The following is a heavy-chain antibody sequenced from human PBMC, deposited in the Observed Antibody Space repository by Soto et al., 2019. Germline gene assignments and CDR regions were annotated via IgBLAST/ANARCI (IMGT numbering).Heavy chain of an antibody. V-gene: IGHV4-59*01. CDR1: GGSISTYY. Sequence: PSETLSLTCTVSGGSISTYYWIWIRQAPGKGLEWIGYILYSGSTNYNPSLNSRLTMSLDTSKNQFSLKLSSVTTADMAVYYCARGGGTGNWFDPWSQGSLVTVSS. CDR2: ILYSGST. J-gene: IGHJ5*02. CDR3: ARGGGTGNWFDP. D-gene: IGHD7-27*01.